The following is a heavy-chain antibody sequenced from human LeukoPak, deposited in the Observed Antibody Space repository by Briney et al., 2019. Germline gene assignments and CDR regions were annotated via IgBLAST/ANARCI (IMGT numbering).Heavy chain of an antibody. D-gene: IGHD6-13*01. CDR3: ARKGYSISWYSP. CDR1: DDSIRSSSYY. V-gene: IGHV4-39*07. CDR2: FYYSGNT. Sequence: PSETLSLTCTVSDDSIRSSSYYWGWIRQPPGKGLEWIGSFYYSGNTYYNPSLKSRVTISVDTSKNQFSLKLTSVTAADTAVYYCARKGYSISWYSPWGQGTLVTVSS. J-gene: IGHJ5*02.